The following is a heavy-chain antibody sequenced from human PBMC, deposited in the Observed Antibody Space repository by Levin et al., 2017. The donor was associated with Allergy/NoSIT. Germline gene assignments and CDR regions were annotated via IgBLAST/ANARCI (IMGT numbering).Heavy chain of an antibody. J-gene: IGHJ4*02. CDR2: INPNSGGT. Sequence: GESLKISCKASGYTFTGYYMHWVRQAPGQGLEWMGWINPNSGGTNYAQKFQGRVTMTRDTSISTAYMELSRLRSDDTAVYYCARSLLGTWVSHFDYWGQGTLVTVSS. CDR3: ARSLLGTWVSHFDY. D-gene: IGHD1-1*01. CDR1: GYTFTGYY. V-gene: IGHV1-2*02.